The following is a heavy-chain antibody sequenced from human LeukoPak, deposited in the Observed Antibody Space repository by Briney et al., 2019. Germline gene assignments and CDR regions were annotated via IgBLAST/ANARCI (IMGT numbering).Heavy chain of an antibody. J-gene: IGHJ6*03. D-gene: IGHD2-2*01. CDR3: ASRYCSSTSCYYYYYMDV. CDR1: GFTVSSNY. Sequence: PGGPLRLSCAASGFTVSSNYMSWVRQAPGKGLEWVSVIYSGGSTYYADSVKGRFTISRDNSKNTLYLQMNSLRAEDTAEYYCASRYCSSTSCYYYYYMDVWGKGTTVTISS. V-gene: IGHV3-66*01. CDR2: IYSGGST.